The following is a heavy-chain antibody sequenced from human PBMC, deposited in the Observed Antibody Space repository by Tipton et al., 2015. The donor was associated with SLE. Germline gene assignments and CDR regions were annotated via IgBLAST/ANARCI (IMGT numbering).Heavy chain of an antibody. CDR3: ARGTDWGGGAFDI. CDR1: GGSFSGYY. Sequence: TLSLTCAVYGGSFSGYYWSWIRQHPGKGLEWIGYIYYSGSTKYNPSLKSRVTISVDTSKNQFSLKLSSVTAADTAVYYCARGTDWGGGAFDIWGQGTMVTVSS. CDR2: IYYSGST. J-gene: IGHJ3*02. D-gene: IGHD7-27*01. V-gene: IGHV4-59*01.